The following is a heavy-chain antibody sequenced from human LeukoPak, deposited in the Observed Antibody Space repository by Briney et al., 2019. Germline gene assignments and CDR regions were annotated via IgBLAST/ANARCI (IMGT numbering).Heavy chain of an antibody. CDR3: AQDRRDNPSYGEPFEY. V-gene: IGHV3-9*01. D-gene: IGHD4-17*01. Sequence: GRSLRLSCAASGFTFDDYAMHWVRQAPGKGLEWVSGINWNSGRIDYAGSVKGRFTISRDNAKNSLYLQMNSLRAEDTALYYCAQDRRDNPSYGEPFEYWGQGTLVTVSS. J-gene: IGHJ4*02. CDR2: INWNSGRI. CDR1: GFTFDDYA.